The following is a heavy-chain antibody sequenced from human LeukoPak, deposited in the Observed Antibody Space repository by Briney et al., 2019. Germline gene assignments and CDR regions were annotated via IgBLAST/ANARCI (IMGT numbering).Heavy chain of an antibody. Sequence: GGSLRLSCAASGFTFSSYTMNWVRQAPGKGLEWVSSISIGGDYIYYADSVTGRFTISRDNAKNSLFLQMNSLRTEDTAVYYCAKDIEASIWGQGTLVAVSS. V-gene: IGHV3-21*01. CDR1: GFTFSSYT. CDR3: AKDIEASI. D-gene: IGHD2-15*01. J-gene: IGHJ4*02. CDR2: ISIGGDYI.